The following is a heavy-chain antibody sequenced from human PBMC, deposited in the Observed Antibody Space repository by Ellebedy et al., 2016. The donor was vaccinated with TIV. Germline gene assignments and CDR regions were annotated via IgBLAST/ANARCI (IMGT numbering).Heavy chain of an antibody. D-gene: IGHD3-10*01. CDR1: GFTFTNYG. V-gene: IGHV3-23*01. CDR3: AKDSGWLHED. CDR2: IFGGST. Sequence: GESLKISXAASGFTFTNYGMSWVRQAPGKGLEWVSGIFGGSTYYADSVKGRFTISRDNSKNALYLQINNLRVEDTAVYYCAKDSGWLHEDWGQGTLVTVSS. J-gene: IGHJ4*02.